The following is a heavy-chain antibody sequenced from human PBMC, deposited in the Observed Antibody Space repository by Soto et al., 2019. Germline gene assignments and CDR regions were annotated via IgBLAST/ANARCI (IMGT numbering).Heavy chain of an antibody. Sequence: GGSLRLSCAAFGFTFSSYGMHWVRQAPGKGLEWVAVISYDGSNKYYADSVKGRFTISRDNSKNTLYLQMNSLRAEDTAVYYCAKDLSQRKKIAVAGNWFDPWGQGTLVTVSS. CDR3: AKDLSQRKKIAVAGNWFDP. V-gene: IGHV3-30*18. CDR1: GFTFSSYG. J-gene: IGHJ5*02. D-gene: IGHD6-19*01. CDR2: ISYDGSNK.